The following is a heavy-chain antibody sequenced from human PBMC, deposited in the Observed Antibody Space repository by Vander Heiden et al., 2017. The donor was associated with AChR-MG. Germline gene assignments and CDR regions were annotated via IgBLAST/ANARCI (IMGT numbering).Heavy chain of an antibody. CDR2: INQDGSQE. CDR3: ARGSSSWSSAFDI. D-gene: IGHD6-13*01. Sequence: EVHLVESGGGLVQPGGSLRLSCAACGFSFSSYWMSWVRQAPGKGLEWVANINQDGSQEYYVDSVRGRFTISRDNAKNSLYLQMNSLRAEDTAVYYCARGSSSWSSAFDIWGHGTKVTVSS. CDR1: GFSFSSYW. V-gene: IGHV3-7*01. J-gene: IGHJ3*02.